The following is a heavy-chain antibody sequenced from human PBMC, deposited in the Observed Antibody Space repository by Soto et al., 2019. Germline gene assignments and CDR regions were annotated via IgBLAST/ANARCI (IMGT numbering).Heavy chain of an antibody. CDR1: GLTFSSHA. V-gene: IGHV3-30*04. Sequence: QVQLVESGGGVVQPGRSLRVSCAASGLTFSSHAMHWVRQAPGKGLEWVAVISHDGTNKYYLDSVKGRFTISRDNSENTLYLQMNSLRVEGTAVYYCASDYKWELIGGTFDYWGQGTLVTVSA. CDR3: ASDYKWELIGGTFDY. CDR2: ISHDGTNK. D-gene: IGHD1-26*01. J-gene: IGHJ4*02.